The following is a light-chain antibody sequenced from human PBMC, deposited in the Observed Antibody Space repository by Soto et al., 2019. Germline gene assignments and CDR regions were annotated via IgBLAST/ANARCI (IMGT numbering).Light chain of an antibody. Sequence: EIVLTQSPGTLSLSRGERATLSCRASQSVSSSYLAWYQQKPGQAPRLLIYGASSRATGIPDRFSGSGSGTEFTLTISSLQSEDFALYYCQQYNNWPLTFGQGTRLEIK. J-gene: IGKJ5*01. CDR1: QSVSSSY. CDR3: QQYNNWPLT. CDR2: GAS. V-gene: IGKV3-20*01.